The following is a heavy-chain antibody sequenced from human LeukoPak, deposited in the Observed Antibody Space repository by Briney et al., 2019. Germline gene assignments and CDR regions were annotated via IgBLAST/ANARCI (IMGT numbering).Heavy chain of an antibody. V-gene: IGHV3-30*02. Sequence: GGSLRLSCAASGFTFSSYGMHWVRQAPGKGLEWVAFIRYDGSNKYYADSVKGRFTISRDNSKNTLYLQMDSLRAEGTAVYYCAKDRYSSGWYDFDYWGQGTLVTVSS. CDR1: GFTFSSYG. CDR3: AKDRYSSGWYDFDY. D-gene: IGHD6-19*01. J-gene: IGHJ4*02. CDR2: IRYDGSNK.